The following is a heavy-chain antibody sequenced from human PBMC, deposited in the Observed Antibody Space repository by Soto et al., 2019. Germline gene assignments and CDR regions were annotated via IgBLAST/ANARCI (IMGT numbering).Heavy chain of an antibody. D-gene: IGHD2-2*01. CDR1: GFTFSSYG. CDR2: MSYAGSNK. Sequence: QVQLVESGGGVVQPGRSLRLSCAASGFTFSSYGMHWVRQAPGKGLEWVAVMSYAGSNKYYADSVKGRFTISRDNSKNTLYMQMNSLRAEDTAVYYCAKGRRYCSSTSCYEVDGPDYWGQGTLVTVSS. V-gene: IGHV3-30*18. J-gene: IGHJ4*02. CDR3: AKGRRYCSSTSCYEVDGPDY.